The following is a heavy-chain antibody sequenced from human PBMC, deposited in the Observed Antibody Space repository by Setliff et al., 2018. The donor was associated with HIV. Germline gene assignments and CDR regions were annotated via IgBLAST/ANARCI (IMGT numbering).Heavy chain of an antibody. J-gene: IGHJ4*02. CDR1: GASDISYIW. CDR3: ARGPTRFYFDY. V-gene: IGHV4-4*02. CDR2: VYHTGST. Sequence: KASETLSLTCAVSGASDISYIWWSWVRQPPGKGLEWIGEVYHTGSTNLNPSLKSRVTILVDTSKNHFSLKLTSVTAADTAVYYCARGPTRFYFDYWGQGTLVTVSS. D-gene: IGHD1-1*01.